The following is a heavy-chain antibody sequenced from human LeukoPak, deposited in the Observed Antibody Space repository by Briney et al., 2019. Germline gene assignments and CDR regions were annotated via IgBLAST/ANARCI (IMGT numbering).Heavy chain of an antibody. Sequence: GGSLRLSCAASRFTISDYYMSWIRQARGKGLEWVSYISSSGSTIYYADSVKGRYTISRDNAKNSLYLQMNSLRAEDTAVYYCARDRILEWLLLRRLYYYYGMDVWGQGATVTVSS. D-gene: IGHD3-3*01. CDR1: RFTISDYY. V-gene: IGHV3-11*01. J-gene: IGHJ6*02. CDR2: ISSSGSTI. CDR3: ARDRILEWLLLRRLYYYYGMDV.